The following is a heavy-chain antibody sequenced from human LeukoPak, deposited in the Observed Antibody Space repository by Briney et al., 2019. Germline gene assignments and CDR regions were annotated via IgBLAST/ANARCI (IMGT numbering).Heavy chain of an antibody. Sequence: GGSLRLSCAASGFTFSSYSMNWVRQAPGKGLEWVSSISSSSSYIYYADSVKGRFTISRDNSKNTLYLQMNSLRVEDTSIYYCARGWSQFDNWGQGTLVTVSS. J-gene: IGHJ5*02. CDR1: GFTFSSYS. V-gene: IGHV3-21*01. CDR3: ARGWSQFDN. CDR2: ISSSSSYI. D-gene: IGHD2-15*01.